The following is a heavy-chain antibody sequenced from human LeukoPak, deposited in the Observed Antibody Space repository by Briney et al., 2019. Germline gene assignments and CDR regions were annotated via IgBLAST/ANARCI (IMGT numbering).Heavy chain of an antibody. D-gene: IGHD3-10*01. CDR3: AGRDRGYYYGLDL. CDR2: IHSSGTT. CDR1: GFTVSSNY. V-gene: IGHV3-66*01. Sequence: GGSLRLSCAASGFTVSSNYMSWVRQAPVKGLEWVSVIHSSGTTVYASSVKGRFTISRDHSKNTLYLQMNGLRAEDSGVYYCAGRDRGYYYGLDLWGQGTPVTVSS. J-gene: IGHJ6*02.